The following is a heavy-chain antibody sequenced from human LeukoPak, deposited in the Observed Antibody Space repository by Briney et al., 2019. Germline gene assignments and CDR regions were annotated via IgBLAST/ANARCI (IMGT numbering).Heavy chain of an antibody. J-gene: IGHJ3*02. CDR2: ISYDGSNK. CDR3: AKDEPLVDAFDI. D-gene: IGHD1-14*01. V-gene: IGHV3-30*18. CDR1: GFTFSSYG. Sequence: GGSLRLSCAASGFTFSSYGMHWVRQAPGKGLEWVAVISYDGSNKYYADSVKGRFTISRDNSKNTLYLQMNSLRAEDTAVYYCAKDEPLVDAFDIWGQGTMVTVSS.